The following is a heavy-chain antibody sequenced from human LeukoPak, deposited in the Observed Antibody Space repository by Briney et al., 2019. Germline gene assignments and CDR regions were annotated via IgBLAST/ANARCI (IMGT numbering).Heavy chain of an antibody. CDR2: ISAYNGNT. D-gene: IGHD5-18*01. V-gene: IGHV1-18*01. CDR1: GYTFTSYG. Sequence: ASVKVSCKASGYTFTSYGISWVRQAPGQGLGWMVWISAYNGNTNYAQKLQGRVTMTTDTSTSTAYMELRSLRSDDTAVYYCARVPGGGYNYGSYYYGMDVWGQGTTVTVSS. J-gene: IGHJ6*02. CDR3: ARVPGGGYNYGSYYYGMDV.